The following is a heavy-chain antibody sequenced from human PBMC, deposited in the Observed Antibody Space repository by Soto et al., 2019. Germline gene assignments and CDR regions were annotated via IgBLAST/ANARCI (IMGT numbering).Heavy chain of an antibody. D-gene: IGHD6-6*01. CDR3: ARVSGSIEARLHP. CDR2: INAGNGNT. CDR1: GYTFTSYA. Sequence: ASVKVSCKASGYTFTSYAMHWVRQAPGQRLEWMGWINAGNGNTKYSQKFQGRVTITRDTSASTAYMELSSLRSEDTAVYYCARVSGSIEARLHPGGRETLVTVSS. J-gene: IGHJ5*02. V-gene: IGHV1-3*01.